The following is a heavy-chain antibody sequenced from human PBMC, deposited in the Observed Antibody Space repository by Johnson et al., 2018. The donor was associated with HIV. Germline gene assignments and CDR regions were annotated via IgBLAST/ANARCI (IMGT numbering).Heavy chain of an antibody. V-gene: IGHV3-30*14. J-gene: IGHJ3*02. CDR1: GFTFSSYA. CDR2: ISYDGSNK. CDR3: ATSTVSDSSSWYHLEMAFDI. Sequence: QVQLVESGGGVVQPERSLRLSCAASGFTFSSYAMHWVRQAPGKGLEWVAVISYDGSNKYYADSVKGRFTISRENAKNSLYLQMNSLRAEDMAVYYCATSTVSDSSSWYHLEMAFDIWGQGTMVTVSS. D-gene: IGHD6-13*01.